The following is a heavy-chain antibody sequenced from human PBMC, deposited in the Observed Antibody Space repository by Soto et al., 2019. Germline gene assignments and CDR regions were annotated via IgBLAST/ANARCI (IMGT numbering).Heavy chain of an antibody. CDR1: GDSVSGNSAA. Sequence: PSPTLSLTCAISGDSVSGNSAAWNWIRQSPSRGLEWLGRTYYRSRWYNDYAVSVKSRITVTPDTSKNQFSLHLNSVTPEDTAVYYCARELPYYVSSDSYLDYWGQGALVTVSS. CDR3: ARELPYYVSSDSYLDY. D-gene: IGHD3-16*01. CDR2: TYYRSRWYN. J-gene: IGHJ4*02. V-gene: IGHV6-1*01.